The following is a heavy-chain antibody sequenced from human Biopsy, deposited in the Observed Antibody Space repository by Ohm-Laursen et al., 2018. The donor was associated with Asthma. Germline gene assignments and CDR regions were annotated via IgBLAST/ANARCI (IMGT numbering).Heavy chain of an antibody. CDR2: ILTKFDIT. J-gene: IGHJ4*02. V-gene: IGHV1-69*04. CDR1: GGSFSNFA. D-gene: IGHD4-17*01. Sequence: GASVKVSCKPSGGSFSNFAFSWVRQAPGHGLEWMGTILTKFDITSYAEKFQGRVTITADKSTSTTYMELSSLSSDDTAVYYCASDFPKDYVRYNFQFWGQGTLVTVSS. CDR3: ASDFPKDYVRYNFQF.